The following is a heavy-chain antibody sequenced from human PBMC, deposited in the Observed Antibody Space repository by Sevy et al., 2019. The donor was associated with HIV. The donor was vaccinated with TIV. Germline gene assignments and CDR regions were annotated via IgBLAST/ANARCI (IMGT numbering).Heavy chain of an antibody. CDR3: ARSSDGTYYFDY. V-gene: IGHV1-69*13. Sequence: SVKVSCKASGGTFSSYAISWVRQAPGQGLEWMGGIIPIFGTANYAQKFQGRVTITADESTSTAYMELSSLRSEDTAVYYCARSSDGTYYFDYWGQGTLVTVSS. CDR1: GGTFSSYA. D-gene: IGHD1-26*01. J-gene: IGHJ4*02. CDR2: IIPIFGTA.